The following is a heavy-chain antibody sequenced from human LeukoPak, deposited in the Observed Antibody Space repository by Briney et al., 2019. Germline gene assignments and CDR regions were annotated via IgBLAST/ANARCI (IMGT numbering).Heavy chain of an antibody. CDR2: IGGRDGST. D-gene: IGHD3-10*01. Sequence: GGSLRLSCAASGFTFSSYGMSWVRQAPGKGLEWVSAIGGRDGSTYYADSVKGRFTISRDNSKNTLYVQMNSLRAEDTAVYYWGKGPYYGSGSLDYWGQGTLVTVSS. J-gene: IGHJ4*02. V-gene: IGHV3-23*01. CDR3: GKGPYYGSGSLDY. CDR1: GFTFSSYG.